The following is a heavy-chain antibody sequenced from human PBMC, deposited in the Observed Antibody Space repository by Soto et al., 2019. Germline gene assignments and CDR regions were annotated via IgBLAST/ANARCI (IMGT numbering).Heavy chain of an antibody. Sequence: SETLSLTCTVSGGSISSSSYYWGWIRQPPGKGLEWIGSIYYSGSTYYNPSLKSRVTISVDTSKNQFSLKLSSVTAADTAVYYCARNIYGSWYFDLWGRGTLVTVSS. CDR3: ARNIYGSWYFDL. CDR2: IYYSGST. CDR1: GGSISSSSYY. D-gene: IGHD3-10*01. J-gene: IGHJ2*01. V-gene: IGHV4-39*01.